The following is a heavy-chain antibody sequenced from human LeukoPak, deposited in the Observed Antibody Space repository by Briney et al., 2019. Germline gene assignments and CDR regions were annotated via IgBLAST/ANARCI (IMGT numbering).Heavy chain of an antibody. CDR3: AKVVRTGNSMFDF. D-gene: IGHD2/OR15-2a*01. CDR2: FSETNSGT. J-gene: IGHJ4*02. Sequence: GGSLRLSCAASGFTFSSYAMSWVRQAPGKGLEWVSGFSETNSGTYYADSVKGRFTISRDNSRNTLYLQMNSLGAEDTAEYFCAKVVRTGNSMFDFWGQGTLVTVTS. CDR1: GFTFSSYA. V-gene: IGHV3-23*01.